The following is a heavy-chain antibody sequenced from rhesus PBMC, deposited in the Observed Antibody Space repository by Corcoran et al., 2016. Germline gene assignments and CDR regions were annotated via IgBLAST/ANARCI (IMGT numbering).Heavy chain of an antibody. V-gene: IGHV4S11*01. CDR3: AKLEVAATGYGLDS. J-gene: IGHJ6*01. CDR1: GGSIKSHY. CDR2: ICGNGSGT. Sequence: QLQLQESGPGLVKPSETLSLTCAVSGGSIKSHYWSWIRQAPGKGLEWIGYICGNGSGTSCNPSPESRVTLSVDTSKNQLSLELSSVTAADTAMYYCAKLEVAATGYGLDSWGQGVVVTVSS. D-gene: IGHD4-29*01.